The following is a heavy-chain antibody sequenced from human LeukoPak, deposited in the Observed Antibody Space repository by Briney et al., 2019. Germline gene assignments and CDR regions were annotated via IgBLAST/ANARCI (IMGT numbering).Heavy chain of an antibody. CDR3: ARTLTSFFDY. CDR2: ISHSGST. J-gene: IGHJ4*02. CDR1: GGSFSGYY. V-gene: IGHV4-34*01. D-gene: IGHD2-2*01. Sequence: SETLSLTCAVYGGSFSGYYWSWIRQPPGKGLEWIGEISHSGSTNYNPSLKSRVTISVDTSKNQFSLKLSSVTAADTAVYYCARTLTSFFDYWGQGTLVTVSS.